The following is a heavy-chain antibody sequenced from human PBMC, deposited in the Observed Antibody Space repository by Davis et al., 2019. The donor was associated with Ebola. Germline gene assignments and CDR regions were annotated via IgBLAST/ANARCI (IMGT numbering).Heavy chain of an antibody. V-gene: IGHV3-48*02. D-gene: IGHD5-12*01. Sequence: GESLKISCAASGFTFNNYNMNWVRQAPGKGLEWVSYISSSSSTIYYADSVKGRFTISRDNAKNSLYLQMNSLRDEDTAVYYCARPGRGNSGYDGMDVWGQGTTVTVSS. CDR3: ARPGRGNSGYDGMDV. CDR2: ISSSSSTI. J-gene: IGHJ6*02. CDR1: GFTFNNYN.